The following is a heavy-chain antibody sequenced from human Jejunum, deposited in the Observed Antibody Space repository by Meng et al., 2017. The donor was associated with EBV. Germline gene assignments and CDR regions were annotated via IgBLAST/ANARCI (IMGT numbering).Heavy chain of an antibody. CDR2: VHFSGIT. D-gene: IGHD2-8*02. Sequence: QVQLQRWGAVLLRPSETLSLPCAVYGGSFSGYYWSWVRQPPGRGLEYIGEVHFSGITNYTPSLKSRVTMSVDASKNQFSLRLTSVTAADTAVYYCARRTGDYVVGYWGQETLVTVSS. CDR3: ARRTGDYVVGY. V-gene: IGHV4-34*02. J-gene: IGHJ4*02. CDR1: GGSFSGYY.